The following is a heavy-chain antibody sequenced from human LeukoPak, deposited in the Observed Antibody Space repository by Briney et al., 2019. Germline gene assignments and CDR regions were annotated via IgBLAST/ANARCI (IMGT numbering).Heavy chain of an antibody. Sequence: SETLSLTCAVYGGSFSGYYLSWIRQPPGKGLEWIGEINHSGSTNYNPSLKSRVTISVDTSKNQFSLKLSSVTAADTAVYYCARGPRVYGIVATRRIDYWGQGTLVTVSS. CDR1: GGSFSGYY. J-gene: IGHJ4*02. V-gene: IGHV4-34*01. CDR3: ARGPRVYGIVATRRIDY. CDR2: INHSGST. D-gene: IGHD5-12*01.